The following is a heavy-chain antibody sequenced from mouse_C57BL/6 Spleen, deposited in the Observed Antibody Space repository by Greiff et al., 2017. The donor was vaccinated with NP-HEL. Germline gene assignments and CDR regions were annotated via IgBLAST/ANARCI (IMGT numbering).Heavy chain of an antibody. Sequence: VQLKQSGPELVKPGDSVKISCKASGHSFTGYFMNWVMQSHGKSLEWIGRINPYNGDTFYNQKFKGKATLTVDKSSSTAHMELRSLTSEDSAVYYCAREGNCDDWYFDVWGTGTTVTVSS. V-gene: IGHV1-20*01. CDR1: GHSFTGYF. J-gene: IGHJ1*03. CDR2: INPYNGDT. CDR3: AREGNCDDWYFDV.